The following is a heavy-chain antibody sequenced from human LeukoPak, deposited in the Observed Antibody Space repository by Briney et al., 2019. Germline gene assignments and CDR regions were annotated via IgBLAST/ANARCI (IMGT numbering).Heavy chain of an antibody. CDR3: ASEGVVRYLFDY. Sequence: SQTLSLTCTVCGDSISSGSYYWSWIRQPAGKRLEWIGRIYTSGITNYNPSLKTRVTISVDTSKNQFSLKLSSVTAADTAFYYCASEGVVRYLFDYWGQGTLVTVSS. CDR1: GDSISSGSYY. V-gene: IGHV4-61*02. D-gene: IGHD3-3*01. CDR2: IYTSGIT. J-gene: IGHJ4*02.